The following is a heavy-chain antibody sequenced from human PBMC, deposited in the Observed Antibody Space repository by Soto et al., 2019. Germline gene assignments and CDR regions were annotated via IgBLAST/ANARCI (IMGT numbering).Heavy chain of an antibody. CDR2: IYSGGST. D-gene: IGHD2-21*01. CDR1: GFTVSSNY. CDR3: WVIDDSEDAFDI. V-gene: IGHV3-66*01. Sequence: EVQLVESGGGLVQPGGSLRLSCAASGFTVSSNYMSWVRQAPGKGLEWVSVIYSGGSTYYADSVKGRFTISRDNSKNTLYLQMNSMRAEDTAVYYCWVIDDSEDAFDIWGQGTMVTVSS. J-gene: IGHJ3*02.